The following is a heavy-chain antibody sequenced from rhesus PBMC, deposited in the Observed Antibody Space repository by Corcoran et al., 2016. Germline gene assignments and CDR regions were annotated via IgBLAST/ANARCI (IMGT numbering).Heavy chain of an antibody. CDR1: GFTFSDYF. J-gene: IGHJ4*01. V-gene: IGHV3-178*01. Sequence: EVQLVESGGGLAKPGGSLRLSCAASGFTFSDYFMDWVRQAPGKGLGWVSRNTNGGERTWYADSVKGRFTISRENAKNTLYLQMNSLRPGDTAVYYCTRANWGSDYWGQGVLVTVSS. CDR2: NTNGGERT. CDR3: TRANWGSDY. D-gene: IGHD7-45*01.